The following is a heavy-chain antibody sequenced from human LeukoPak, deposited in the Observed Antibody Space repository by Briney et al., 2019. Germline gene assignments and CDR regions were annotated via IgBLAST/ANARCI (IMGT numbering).Heavy chain of an antibody. CDR3: AKELHDYGDCDY. J-gene: IGHJ4*02. V-gene: IGHV3-23*01. CDR1: GFTFSSYS. CDR2: ISGSGGST. D-gene: IGHD4-17*01. Sequence: GSLRLSCSASGFTFSSYSISWVRQAPGEGRGWGSAISGSGGSTYYADSVKGRFTISRDNSKNTLYLQMNSLRAEDTAVYCCAKELHDYGDCDYWGQGTLVTVSS.